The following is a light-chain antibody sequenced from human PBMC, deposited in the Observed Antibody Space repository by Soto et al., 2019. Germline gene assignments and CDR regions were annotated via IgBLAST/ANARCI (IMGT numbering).Light chain of an antibody. V-gene: IGLV1-51*02. Sequence: QSVLTQPPSVSAAPGQKVTISCSGSSSNIGNNYVSWYQQLPGTAPKLLIYENNKRPSGIPDRFSGSKSGTSATLGITGLQTGDEADYYCGTWDSSLSLYVFGTGIKVTVL. J-gene: IGLJ1*01. CDR2: ENN. CDR1: SSNIGNNY. CDR3: GTWDSSLSLYV.